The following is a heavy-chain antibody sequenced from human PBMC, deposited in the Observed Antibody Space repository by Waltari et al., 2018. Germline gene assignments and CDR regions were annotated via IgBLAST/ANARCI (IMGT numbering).Heavy chain of an antibody. Sequence: QVQMQESGPGLVKPSETLSLTCDVPGYSISGGYFWGRIRQPPGKGREWIGSIFHSGRTYYNPSLKSRVTLSVDTSKNQISLKLSSVTAADTAVYYCARSSGYYSFSYWGQGTLVTVSS. D-gene: IGHD3-22*01. CDR1: GYSISGGYF. CDR3: ARSSGYYSFSY. V-gene: IGHV4-38-2*01. CDR2: IFHSGRT. J-gene: IGHJ4*02.